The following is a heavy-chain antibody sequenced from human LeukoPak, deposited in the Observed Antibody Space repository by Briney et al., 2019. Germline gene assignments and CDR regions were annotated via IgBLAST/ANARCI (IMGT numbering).Heavy chain of an antibody. V-gene: IGHV3-30*02. J-gene: IGHJ6*03. Sequence: GGSLRLSCAASGFTFSSYGMHWVRQAPGKGLEWVAFIRYDGSNKYYADSVKGRSTISRDNSKNTLYLHVNSLRPEDTAVYYCAKAGRNGGNPFSGYYYYMDVWGKGTTVTISS. CDR2: IRYDGSNK. CDR1: GFTFSSYG. CDR3: AKAGRNGGNPFSGYYYYMDV. D-gene: IGHD4-23*01.